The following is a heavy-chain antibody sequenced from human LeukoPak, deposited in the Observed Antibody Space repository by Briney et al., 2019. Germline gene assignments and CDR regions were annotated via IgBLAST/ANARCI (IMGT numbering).Heavy chain of an antibody. J-gene: IGHJ5*02. CDR1: GGSISSYY. Sequence: SETLSLTCTVSGGSISSYYWSWVRQPAGKGLEWIGRIYTSGSTNYNPSLKSRVTMSVDTSKNQFSLKLSSVTAADTAVYYCARDLGSPRGSWFDPWGQGTLVTVSS. CDR2: IYTSGST. CDR3: ARDLGSPRGSWFDP. V-gene: IGHV4-4*07. D-gene: IGHD3-16*01.